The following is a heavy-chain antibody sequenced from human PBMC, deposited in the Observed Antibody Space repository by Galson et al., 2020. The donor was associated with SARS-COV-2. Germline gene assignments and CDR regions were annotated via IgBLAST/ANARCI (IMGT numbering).Heavy chain of an antibody. CDR3: AREAYYDLWSGYYYYYYMDV. J-gene: IGHJ6*03. CDR1: GYSISSGYY. Sequence: SETLSLTCTVSGYSISSGYYWGWIRQPPGKGLEWIGSIYHSGSTYYNPSLKSRVTISVDTSKNQFSLKLSSVTAADTAVYYCAREAYYDLWSGYYYYYYMDVWGKGTTVTVSS. CDR2: IYHSGST. V-gene: IGHV4-38-2*02. D-gene: IGHD3-3*01.